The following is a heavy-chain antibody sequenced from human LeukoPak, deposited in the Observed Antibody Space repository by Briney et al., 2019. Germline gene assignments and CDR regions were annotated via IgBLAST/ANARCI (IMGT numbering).Heavy chain of an antibody. J-gene: IGHJ5*02. CDR1: GFTFSSYS. D-gene: IGHD6-19*01. Sequence: GGPLSLSCAASGFTFSSYSMNWVRQAPGKGLEWVSSISSSSSYIYYADSVKGRFTISRDNAKNSLYLQMNSLRAEDTAVYYCAREDGSSGWYLWGQGTLVSVSS. CDR3: AREDGSSGWYL. CDR2: ISSSSSYI. V-gene: IGHV3-21*01.